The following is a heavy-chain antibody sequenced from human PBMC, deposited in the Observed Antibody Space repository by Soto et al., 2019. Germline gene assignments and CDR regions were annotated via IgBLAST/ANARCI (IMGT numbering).Heavy chain of an antibody. CDR3: AREEAGSGYSGVDF. V-gene: IGHV1-18*01. J-gene: IGHJ4*02. CDR2: ISAYNGNT. Sequence: ASVKVSCKASGYTFTSYGISWVRQAPGQGLEWMGWISAYNGNTNYAQKLQGRVTMTTDTSTSTAYMELRSLRSDDTAVYYCAREEAGSGYSGVDFWGQGTPVTVSS. D-gene: IGHD3-3*01. CDR1: GYTFTSYG.